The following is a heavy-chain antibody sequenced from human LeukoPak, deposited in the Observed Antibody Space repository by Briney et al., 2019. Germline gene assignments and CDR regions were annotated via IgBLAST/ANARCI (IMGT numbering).Heavy chain of an antibody. CDR2: INHSGST. CDR3: ARGRMVTMIVVVTHYFDY. D-gene: IGHD3-22*01. J-gene: IGHJ4*02. CDR1: GGSFSGYY. V-gene: IGHV4-34*01. Sequence: SETLSLTCAVYGGSFSGYYWSWIRQPPGKGLEWIGGINHSGSTNYNPSLKSRVTISVDTSKNQFSLKLSSVTAADTAVYYCARGRMVTMIVVVTHYFDYWGQGTLVTVSS.